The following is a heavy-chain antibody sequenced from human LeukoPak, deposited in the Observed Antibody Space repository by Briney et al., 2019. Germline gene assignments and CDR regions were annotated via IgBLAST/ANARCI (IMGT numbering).Heavy chain of an antibody. J-gene: IGHJ4*02. D-gene: IGHD6-13*01. CDR2: ISGSGGST. Sequence: GGSLRLSCAASGFTFSNYAMTWVRQESGKGLEWVSAISGSGGSTYYADSVKGRFTISRDNSKNTVYLQMNSLRAEDTAVYYCARDRYSSMWSVFEYWGQGALVTVSS. CDR1: GFTFSNYA. CDR3: ARDRYSSMWSVFEY. V-gene: IGHV3-23*01.